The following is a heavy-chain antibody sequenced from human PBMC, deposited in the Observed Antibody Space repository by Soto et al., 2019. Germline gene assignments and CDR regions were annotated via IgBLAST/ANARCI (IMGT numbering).Heavy chain of an antibody. CDR1: GGTFSSYA. J-gene: IGHJ4*02. CDR2: IIPSFDTA. CDR3: AGDWRYSGYDQRFDY. Sequence: QVQLVQSGAEVKKPGSSVKVSCKASGGTFSSYAISWVRQAPGQGLEWMGGIIPSFDTANYAQKFQGRVTVTADESTSTAYMEMSSLRSEDTAVYYCAGDWRYSGYDQRFDYWGQGTLVTVSS. V-gene: IGHV1-69*01. D-gene: IGHD5-12*01.